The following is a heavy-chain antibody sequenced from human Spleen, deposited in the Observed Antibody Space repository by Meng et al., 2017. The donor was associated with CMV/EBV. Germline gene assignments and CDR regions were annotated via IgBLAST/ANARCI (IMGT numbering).Heavy chain of an antibody. J-gene: IGHJ6*02. Sequence: ASVKVSCKTSGYTFTKFGISWVRQAPGQGLEWMGWISVHQGNGDYAEDFRDRVTMTTDTSTSTAYMELRNLRSDDTAVYYCASAWDYYYGLDVWGHGTPV. CDR2: ISVHQGNG. CDR1: GYTFTKFG. V-gene: IGHV1-18*01. CDR3: ASAWDYYYGLDV.